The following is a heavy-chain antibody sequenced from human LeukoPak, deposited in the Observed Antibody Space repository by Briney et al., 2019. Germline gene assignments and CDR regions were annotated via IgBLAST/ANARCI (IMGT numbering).Heavy chain of an antibody. CDR2: IIPIFGTA. D-gene: IGHD5-24*01. CDR3: ARDPGGYNPYYFDY. Sequence: SVKVSCKASGGTFSSYAISGVRQAPGQGLEWMGRIIPIFGTANYAQKFQGRVTITTDESTSTAYKELSSLRSEDTAVYYCARDPGGYNPYYFDYWGQGTLVTVSS. V-gene: IGHV1-69*05. J-gene: IGHJ4*02. CDR1: GGTFSSYA.